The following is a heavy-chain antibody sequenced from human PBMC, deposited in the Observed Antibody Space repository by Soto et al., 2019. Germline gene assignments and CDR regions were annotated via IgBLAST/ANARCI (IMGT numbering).Heavy chain of an antibody. D-gene: IGHD3-9*01. CDR2: ISYDGSNK. CDR3: AKDPRLDILTGPFDY. V-gene: IGHV3-30*18. Sequence: QVQLVESGGCVVQPGGSLRLSCAASGFTFSSYGMHWVRQAPGKGLEWVAVISYDGSNKYYADSVKGRFTISRDNSKNTLYLQMNSLRAEDTAVYYCAKDPRLDILTGPFDYWGQGTLVTVSS. CDR1: GFTFSSYG. J-gene: IGHJ4*02.